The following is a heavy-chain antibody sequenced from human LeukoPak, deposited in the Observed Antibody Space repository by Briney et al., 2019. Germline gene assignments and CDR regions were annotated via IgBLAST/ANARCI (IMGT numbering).Heavy chain of an antibody. CDR1: GFTFSSYS. Sequence: PGGSLRLSCAASGFTFSSYSMNWVRQAPGKGLEWVSSISSSSSYIYYADSVKSRFTISRDNAKNSLYLQMNSLRAEDTAVYYCAREQWLVKGNDYWGQGTLVTVSS. CDR2: ISSSSSYI. J-gene: IGHJ4*02. D-gene: IGHD6-19*01. CDR3: AREQWLVKGNDY. V-gene: IGHV3-21*01.